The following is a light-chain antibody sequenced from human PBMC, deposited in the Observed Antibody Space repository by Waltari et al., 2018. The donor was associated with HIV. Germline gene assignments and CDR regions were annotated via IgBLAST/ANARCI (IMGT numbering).Light chain of an antibody. V-gene: IGKV1-39*01. CDR3: QQTFAVPLS. CDR2: GSS. J-gene: IGKJ4*01. CDR1: SSVKLY. Sequence: QLTQSPSSLSASVGDRVTIACRTSSSVKLYLNWYQQRPGEPPKLLIYGSSILQSGVPSRFSGSGSETSFALTISGLRPEDSATYYCQQTFAVPLSFGAGTKVEI.